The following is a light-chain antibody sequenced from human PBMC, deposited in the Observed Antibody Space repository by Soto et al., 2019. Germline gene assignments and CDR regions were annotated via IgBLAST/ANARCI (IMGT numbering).Light chain of an antibody. V-gene: IGKV3-20*01. CDR2: GAF. Sequence: EVVLTQSPGTLSLSPGDGATLSCRASQTVNTNYLIWYQQRPGQAPSLLIYGAFSRAPGIPDRFRGSGSGTDFTLTISRLEPEDFAVYYCQLYGDSRWTFCQGTK. J-gene: IGKJ1*01. CDR1: QTVNTNY. CDR3: QLYGDSRWT.